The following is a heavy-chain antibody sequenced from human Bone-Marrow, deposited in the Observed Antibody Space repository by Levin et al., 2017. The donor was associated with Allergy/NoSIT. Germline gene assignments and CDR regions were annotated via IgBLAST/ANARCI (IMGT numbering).Heavy chain of an antibody. CDR1: GFLVTDHY. J-gene: IGHJ4*02. CDR2: MYSGGNR. CDR3: ARGGIPAAGETADY. V-gene: IGHV3-53*01. D-gene: IGHD6-13*01. Sequence: GGSLRLSCVVSGFLVTDHYMSWVRQAPGKGLEWVSVMYSGGNRYYADFVQGRFTISRDNSKNTLYLQMNGLRAEDTALYYCARGGIPAAGETADYWGQGTLVTVSS.